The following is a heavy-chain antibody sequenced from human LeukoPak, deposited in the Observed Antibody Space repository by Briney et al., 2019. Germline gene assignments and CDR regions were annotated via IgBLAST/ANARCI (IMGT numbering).Heavy chain of an antibody. D-gene: IGHD5-24*01. V-gene: IGHV4-59*01. J-gene: IGHJ4*02. CDR2: IYYSGST. Sequence: SETLSLTCTVSGASISGYYWSWIRQPPGKGLEWIGYIYYSGSTNYNPSLKSRVTISVDTSKNQFSLRLSSVTAADTAVYYCARGDGYNRYWGQGTLVTVSS. CDR3: ARGDGYNRY. CDR1: GASISGYY.